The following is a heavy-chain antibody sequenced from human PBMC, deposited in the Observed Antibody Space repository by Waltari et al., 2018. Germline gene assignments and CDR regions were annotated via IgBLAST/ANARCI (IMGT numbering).Heavy chain of an antibody. CDR1: GGSISSGDYY. D-gene: IGHD3-9*01. V-gene: IGHV4-30-4*08. J-gene: IGHJ5*02. CDR2: IYYSGST. CDR3: ARGTGPISFFDP. Sequence: QVQLQESGPGLVKPSQTLSLTCTVSGGSISSGDYYWSWIRQPPGKGLEWIVYIYYSGSTDYNPSRKRRVTISVDTSKNQFSLKLSSVTAADTAVYYCARGTGPISFFDPWGQGTLVTVSS.